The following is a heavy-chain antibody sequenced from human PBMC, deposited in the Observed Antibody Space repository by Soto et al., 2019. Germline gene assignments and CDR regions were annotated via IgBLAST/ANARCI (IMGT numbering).Heavy chain of an antibody. Sequence: SETLSLTCAVYCASLSSYYWSWIRQPPGKGLEWIGYMYYGGRTNYNPSLKSRVTISVDTSKMQVSLKPSSVTAAATAVYFCARGTPSPLIVRSSRRPWFDPWGQGTLVTVSS. CDR3: ARGTPSPLIVRSSRRPWFDP. CDR1: CASLSSYY. V-gene: IGHV4-59*08. D-gene: IGHD1-26*01. J-gene: IGHJ5*02. CDR2: MYYGGRT.